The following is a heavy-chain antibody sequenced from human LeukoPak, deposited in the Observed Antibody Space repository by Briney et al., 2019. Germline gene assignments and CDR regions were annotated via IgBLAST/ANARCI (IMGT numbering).Heavy chain of an antibody. V-gene: IGHV3-21*01. CDR2: ISSSSSYI. D-gene: IGHD2-2*01. J-gene: IGHJ6*02. Sequence: GGSLRLSCAASGFTFSSYSMNWVRQAPGKGLEWISSISSSSSYIYYADSVKGRFTISRDNAKNSLYLQMNSLRAEDTAVYYCARDVVPAAVYYYYYGMDVWGQGTTVTVSS. CDR3: ARDVVPAAVYYYYYGMDV. CDR1: GFTFSSYS.